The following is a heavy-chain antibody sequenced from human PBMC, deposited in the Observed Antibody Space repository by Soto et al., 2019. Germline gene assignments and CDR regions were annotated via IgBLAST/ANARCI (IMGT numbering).Heavy chain of an antibody. CDR3: AIPRGARYYDILTVYFENWFDP. Sequence: QVQLVQSGAEVKKPGSSVKVSCKASGGTFSNYAISWVRQAPGQGLEWMGGIIPIFATANYAQKFQGRVTITADESTSTAYMELSGLRSEDTAVYYCAIPRGARYYDILTVYFENWFDPWGQGTLVTVSS. CDR2: IIPIFATA. J-gene: IGHJ5*02. D-gene: IGHD3-9*01. CDR1: GGTFSNYA. V-gene: IGHV1-69*01.